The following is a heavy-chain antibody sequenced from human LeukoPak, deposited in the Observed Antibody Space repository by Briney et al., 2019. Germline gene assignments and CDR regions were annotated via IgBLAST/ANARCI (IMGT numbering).Heavy chain of an antibody. CDR1: GYSFSDYY. V-gene: IGHV1-2*02. D-gene: IGHD2-21*01. CDR2: INPNSGGT. J-gene: IGHJ5*02. Sequence: ASVKVSCKTSGYSFSDYYMHWVRQAPGQGLEWMGWINPNSGGTSSAQKFQGRVTMTRDMSITTVYMEVNWLTSDDTAIYYCARADRLDGGPYLIGPWGQGTLVTVSS. CDR3: ARADRLDGGPYLIGP.